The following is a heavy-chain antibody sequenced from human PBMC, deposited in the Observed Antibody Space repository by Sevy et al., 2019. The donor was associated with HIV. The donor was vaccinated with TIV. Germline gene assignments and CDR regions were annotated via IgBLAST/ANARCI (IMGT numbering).Heavy chain of an antibody. CDR1: GFTFTSYA. J-gene: IGHJ4*02. D-gene: IGHD3-10*01. V-gene: IGHV3-23*01. CDR2: ISGSGGST. Sequence: GGSLRLSCAASGFTFTSYAMSWVRQAPGKGLEWVSAISGSGGSTYYADSVKGRFTISRDNSKNTLYLQMNSLRAEDTSVYYCAKDPSLITMVQGVIMKMLYLDYFDYWGQGTLVTVSS. CDR3: AKDPSLITMVQGVIMKMLYLDYFDY.